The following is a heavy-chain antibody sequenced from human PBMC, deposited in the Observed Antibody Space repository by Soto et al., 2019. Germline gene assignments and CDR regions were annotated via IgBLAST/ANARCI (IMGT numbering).Heavy chain of an antibody. V-gene: IGHV1-8*01. D-gene: IGHD4-17*01. J-gene: IGHJ4*02. CDR2: MNPNSGNT. CDR3: ARVDETYGAYPIDY. Sequence: QVQLVQSGAEVKKPGASVKVSCKASGYTFTSYDINWVRQATGQGLEWMGWMNPNSGNTGYAQKFQGRVTMTRNTSIGTAYMELSSLRSEYTAVYYCARVDETYGAYPIDYWGQGTLVTFSS. CDR1: GYTFTSYD.